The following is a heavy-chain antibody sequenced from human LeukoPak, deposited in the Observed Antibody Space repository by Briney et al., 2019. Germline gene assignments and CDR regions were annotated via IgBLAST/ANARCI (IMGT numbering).Heavy chain of an antibody. CDR3: ATDPPPDCSSTSCPDY. J-gene: IGHJ4*02. Sequence: PSETLSPTCAVYGGSFSGYYWSWIRQPPGKGLEWIGEINHSGSTNYNPSLKSRVTISVDTSKNQFSLKLSSVTAADTAVYYCATDPPPDCSSTSCPDYWGQGTLVTVSS. V-gene: IGHV4-34*01. CDR1: GGSFSGYY. CDR2: INHSGST. D-gene: IGHD2-2*01.